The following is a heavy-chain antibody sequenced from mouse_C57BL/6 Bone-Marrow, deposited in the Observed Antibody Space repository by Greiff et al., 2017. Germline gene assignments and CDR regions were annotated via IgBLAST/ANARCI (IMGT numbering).Heavy chain of an antibody. D-gene: IGHD1-1*01. CDR2: INPYNGGT. CDR3: ARDYGSSYYFDY. V-gene: IGHV1-19*01. CDR1: GYTFTDYY. Sequence: EVQLQQSGPVLVKPGASVKMSCKASGYTFTDYYMNWVKQSHGKSLEWIGVINPYNGGTSYNQKFKGTATLTVDKSSSTAYMELNSLTPEDSAVYYCARDYGSSYYFDYWGQGTTLTVSS. J-gene: IGHJ2*01.